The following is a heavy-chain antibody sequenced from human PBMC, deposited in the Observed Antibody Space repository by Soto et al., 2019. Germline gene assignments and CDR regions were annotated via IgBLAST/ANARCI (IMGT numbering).Heavy chain of an antibody. CDR1: GGSFSGYY. V-gene: IGHV4-34*01. CDR2: INHSGST. J-gene: IGHJ6*02. Sequence: PSETLSLTCAVYGGSFSGYYWSWICQPPGKGLEWIGEINHSGSTNYNPSLKSRVTISVDTSKNQFSLKLSSVTAADTAVYYCARETYDFWSGYWATTTMLGGVKYGMDVWGQRTTVTVSS. CDR3: ARETYDFWSGYWATTTMLGGVKYGMDV. D-gene: IGHD3-3*01.